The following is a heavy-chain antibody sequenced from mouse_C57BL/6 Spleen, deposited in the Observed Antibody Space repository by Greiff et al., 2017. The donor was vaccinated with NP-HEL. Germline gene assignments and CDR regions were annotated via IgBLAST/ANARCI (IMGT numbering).Heavy chain of an antibody. V-gene: IGHV1-64*01. D-gene: IGHD2-5*01. CDR2: IHPNSGST. J-gene: IGHJ1*03. CDR1: GYTFTSYW. Sequence: VQLQQPGAELVKPGASVKLSCKASGYTFTSYWMHWVKQRPGQGLEWIGMIHPNSGSTNYNEKFKSKATLTVDKSSSTAYMQLSSLTSEDSAVYYCARNYYSNYYWYFDVWGTGTTVTVSS. CDR3: ARNYYSNYYWYFDV.